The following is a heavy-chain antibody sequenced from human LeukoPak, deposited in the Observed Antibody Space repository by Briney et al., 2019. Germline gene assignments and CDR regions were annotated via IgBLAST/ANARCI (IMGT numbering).Heavy chain of an antibody. V-gene: IGHV3-7*01. CDR1: GFTFSSYW. D-gene: IGHD6-13*01. J-gene: IGHJ4*02. Sequence: GGSLRLSCAASGFTFSSYWMSWVRQAPGKGLEWVANIKQDGSEKYYVDSVKGRFTISRDNAKNSLYLQMNSLRVEETAVYYCARDRGSSSWYGVGFDYWGQGTLVTVSS. CDR3: ARDRGSSSWYGVGFDY. CDR2: IKQDGSEK.